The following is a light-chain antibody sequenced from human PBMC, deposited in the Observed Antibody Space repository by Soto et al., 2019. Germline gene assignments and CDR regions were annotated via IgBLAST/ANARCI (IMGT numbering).Light chain of an antibody. Sequence: EIVLTQSPGTLSLSPGARAPLSCRASQSVSSNLAWYPHKPGQAPRLLIYGASTRATGIPARFSGSGSGTDFTLTISSLLPEDFATYYCQQGYSTPVTFGQGTRLE. CDR1: QSVSSN. CDR2: GAS. V-gene: IGKV3-15*01. J-gene: IGKJ5*01. CDR3: QQGYSTPVT.